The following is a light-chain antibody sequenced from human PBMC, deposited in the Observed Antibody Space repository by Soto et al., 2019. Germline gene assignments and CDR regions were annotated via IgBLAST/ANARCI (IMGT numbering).Light chain of an antibody. Sequence: EIVMTQSPAILSVSPGERATLSCRASQSVSSNLAWYQQKPGRAPRLLIYGASTRATGIPARFSGSGSGTEFTLTISTLQSEDFAVYYCQQYNKWLTFGGGTKVEIK. CDR3: QQYNKWLT. V-gene: IGKV3-15*01. CDR2: GAS. CDR1: QSVSSN. J-gene: IGKJ4*01.